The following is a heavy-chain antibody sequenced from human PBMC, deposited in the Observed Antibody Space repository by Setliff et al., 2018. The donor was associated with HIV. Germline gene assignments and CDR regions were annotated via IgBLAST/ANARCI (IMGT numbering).Heavy chain of an antibody. Sequence: GESLKISCKGFGYSFTSYLIAWVRQTPGKGLEWMGNIHPRDSDTTYSPSFQGQVNISADKSINTAYLQWSSLKASDTAMYYCAGFVHSSGWYSSSYYYYMDVWGKGTTVTVSS. CDR3: AGFVHSSGWYSSSYYYYMDV. D-gene: IGHD3-22*01. V-gene: IGHV5-51*01. CDR1: GYSFTSYL. J-gene: IGHJ6*03. CDR2: IHPRDSDT.